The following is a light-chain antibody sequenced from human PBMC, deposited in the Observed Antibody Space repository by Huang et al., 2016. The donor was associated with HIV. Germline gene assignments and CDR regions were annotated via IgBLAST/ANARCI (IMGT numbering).Light chain of an antibody. V-gene: IGKV3-20*01. CDR1: QSVGNY. CDR2: GAS. J-gene: IGKJ2*01. CDR3: QQYGRSPVH. Sequence: ENVLTQSPGTLALSPGERATLSCRASQSVGNYLAWYQQRPGQAPRLLVFGASIRATGIPDRCSGSGSGTDFTLTINRLEPEDFAVYYCQQYGRSPVHFGQGTKLEI.